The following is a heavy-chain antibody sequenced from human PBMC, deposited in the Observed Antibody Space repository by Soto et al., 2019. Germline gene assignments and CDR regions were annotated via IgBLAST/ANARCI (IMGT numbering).Heavy chain of an antibody. Sequence: PSETLSLTCTVSGGSISSYYWSWIRQPPGKGLEWIGYIYYSGSTNYNPSLKSRVTISVDTSKNQFSLKLSSVTAADTAVYYCARARSGETTAMYYYYGMEVWGQGTTVTVSS. D-gene: IGHD4-17*01. V-gene: IGHV4-59*01. J-gene: IGHJ6*02. CDR2: IYYSGST. CDR1: GGSISSYY. CDR3: ARARSGETTAMYYYYGMEV.